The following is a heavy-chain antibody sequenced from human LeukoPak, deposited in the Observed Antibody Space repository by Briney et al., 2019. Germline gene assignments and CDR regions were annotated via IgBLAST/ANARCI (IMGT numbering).Heavy chain of an antibody. CDR3: ANGFFYDFWSGYYTPFDY. D-gene: IGHD3-3*01. J-gene: IGHJ4*02. Sequence: PGGSLRLCCAASGFTFSSYAMSWVRQAAGKGLEWVSAISGSGGSTYYADSVKGRFTISRDNSKNTLYLQMNSLRAEDTAVYYCANGFFYDFWSGYYTPFDYWGQGTLVTVSS. CDR2: ISGSGGST. CDR1: GFTFSSYA. V-gene: IGHV3-23*01.